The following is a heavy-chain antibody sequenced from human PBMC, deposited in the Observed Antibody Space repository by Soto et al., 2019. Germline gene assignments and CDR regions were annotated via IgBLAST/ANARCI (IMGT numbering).Heavy chain of an antibody. J-gene: IGHJ4*02. Sequence: SETLSLTCTVSGGSISSYYWSWIRQPPGKGLEWIGYIYYSGSTNYNPSLKSRVTISVDTSKNQFSLKLSSVTAADTAVYYCARDRAVRGVIGYFDYWGQGTLVTVSS. CDR1: GGSISSYY. CDR3: ARDRAVRGVIGYFDY. V-gene: IGHV4-59*01. D-gene: IGHD3-10*01. CDR2: IYYSGST.